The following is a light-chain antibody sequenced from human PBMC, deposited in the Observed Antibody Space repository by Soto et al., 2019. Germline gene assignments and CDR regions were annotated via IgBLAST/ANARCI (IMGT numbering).Light chain of an antibody. CDR2: GAF. CDR3: QQRNVWPPVT. J-gene: IGKJ5*01. V-gene: IGKV3-11*01. Sequence: DIVSTQSPATLSLSPGERATLSCRASPSVTNFLAWYQQKPGQAPRLLIYGAFNRATGIPARFSGSGSGTDFTITISSLEPEDSAVYYCQQRNVWPPVTFGQGTRLEIK. CDR1: PSVTNF.